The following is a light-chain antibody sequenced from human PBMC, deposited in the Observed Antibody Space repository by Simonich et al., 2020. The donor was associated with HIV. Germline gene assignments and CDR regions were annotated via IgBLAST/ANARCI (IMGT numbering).Light chain of an antibody. V-gene: IGLV1-40*01. CDR2: GNS. Sequence: QSVLTQPPSVSGAPGQRVTISCTGSSSNIGAGYDVHWYQQLPGTAPKLPLLGNSNRPSGVPDRFSGSKSATSASLAITGLQTEDEADYYCQSYDNSLSGHVVFGGGTKLTVL. CDR3: QSYDNSLSGHVV. J-gene: IGLJ2*01. CDR1: SSNIGAGYD.